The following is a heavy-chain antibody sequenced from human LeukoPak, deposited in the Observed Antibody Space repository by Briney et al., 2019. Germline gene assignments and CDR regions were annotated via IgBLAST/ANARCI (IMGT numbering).Heavy chain of an antibody. Sequence: PGGSLRLSCAASGFTFTSYGMHWVRQAPGKGLEWVAVISSDGGNKYYADSVKGRFTISRDISTHTLYLQMNSLRAEDTAVYYCARVGRDGYNSYYFDYWGQGTLVTVSS. D-gene: IGHD5-24*01. V-gene: IGHV3-30*03. CDR3: ARVGRDGYNSYYFDY. CDR1: GFTFTSYG. CDR2: ISSDGGNK. J-gene: IGHJ4*02.